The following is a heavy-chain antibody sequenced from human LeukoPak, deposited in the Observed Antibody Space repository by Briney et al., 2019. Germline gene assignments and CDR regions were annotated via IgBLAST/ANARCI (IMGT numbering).Heavy chain of an antibody. Sequence: GGSLRLSCAASGFTFSGYWMHWVRQAPGKGLVWVSRTSSDGSSTTYADSVKGRFTVSRDNAKSTLYLQMSSLRVEDTAVYYCARDGPAGVYDEIDCWGQGTLVTVSS. J-gene: IGHJ4*02. CDR2: TSSDGSST. V-gene: IGHV3-74*01. CDR3: ARDGPAGVYDEIDC. CDR1: GFTFSGYW. D-gene: IGHD5/OR15-5a*01.